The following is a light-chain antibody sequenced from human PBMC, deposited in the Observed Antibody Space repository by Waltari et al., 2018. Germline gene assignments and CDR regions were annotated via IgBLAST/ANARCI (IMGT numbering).Light chain of an antibody. CDR3: SSYTSSSIL. Sequence: QSALTQPASVSGSPGQSITISCTGTSSDVGGYNYVSWYQQHPGKAHKLMIYEVSNRPSGVSNRFSGSQSGNTASLTISGLQAEDEADYYCSSYTSSSILFGTGTKVTVL. CDR1: SSDVGGYNY. J-gene: IGLJ1*01. CDR2: EVS. V-gene: IGLV2-14*01.